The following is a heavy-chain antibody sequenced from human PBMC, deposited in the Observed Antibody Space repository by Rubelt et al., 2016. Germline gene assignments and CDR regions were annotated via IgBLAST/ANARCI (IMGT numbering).Heavy chain of an antibody. CDR3: ARGRRSAARPSFEDY. Sequence: QVQLQQWGAGLLKPSETLSLTCGVYGGSFSGYYWSWIRQPPGKGLEWIGEINHSGSTNYNPFLKSRVTISVDTSKNQFSLKLSSVTAADTAVYYCARGRRSAARPSFEDYWGQGTLVTVSS. CDR2: INHSGST. CDR1: GGSFSGYY. J-gene: IGHJ4*02. D-gene: IGHD6-6*01. V-gene: IGHV4-34*01.